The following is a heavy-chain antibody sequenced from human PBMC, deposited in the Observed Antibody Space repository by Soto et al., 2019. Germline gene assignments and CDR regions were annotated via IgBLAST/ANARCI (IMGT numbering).Heavy chain of an antibody. CDR3: ARARVGASSPPDF. CDR2: IYYTGET. CDR1: STVSDGSISLGGYN. Sequence: QVQLQESGPGVVEASQTLSLTCTVSGDSTVSDGSISLGGYNWGWTRQLPGRGLEWIGYIYYTGETCYNPSLKSRMTISSDKPKKQFSLTRTSVTAMDTAVYYCARARVGASSPPDFWGHGRPVTVS. D-gene: IGHD1-26*01. V-gene: IGHV4-31*02. J-gene: IGHJ4*01.